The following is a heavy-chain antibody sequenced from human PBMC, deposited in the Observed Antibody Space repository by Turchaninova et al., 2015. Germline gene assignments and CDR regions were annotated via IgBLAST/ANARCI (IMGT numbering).Heavy chain of an antibody. V-gene: IGHV4-34*01. CDR3: ARGGAAAGMTPHFDY. Sequence: QVQLQQWGAGLFKPSETLSLTCAVYGGSFSGSYWSWIRQPTGKGLEWIGEINHSGSTNSNPSPKSRVTIAVDTSKNQFSLRLSSVTAADTAVYYCARGGAAAGMTPHFDYWGQGTLVTVSS. CDR2: INHSGST. CDR1: GGSFSGSY. D-gene: IGHD6-13*01. J-gene: IGHJ4*02.